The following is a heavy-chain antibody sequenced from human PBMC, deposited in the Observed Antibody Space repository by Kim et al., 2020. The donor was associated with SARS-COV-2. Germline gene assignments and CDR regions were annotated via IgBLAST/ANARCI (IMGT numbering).Heavy chain of an antibody. CDR1: GFAFSRFW. CDR2: IKEDGSEK. Sequence: GGSLRLSCAASGFAFSRFWMSWVRQAPGKGLEWVANIKEDGSEKYYVDSVKGRFTISRDNAKNSLYLQMNSLRAEDTAVYYCARPVAGYWGQGTLVTGSS. CDR3: ARPVAGY. J-gene: IGHJ4*02. D-gene: IGHD6-19*01. V-gene: IGHV3-7*01.